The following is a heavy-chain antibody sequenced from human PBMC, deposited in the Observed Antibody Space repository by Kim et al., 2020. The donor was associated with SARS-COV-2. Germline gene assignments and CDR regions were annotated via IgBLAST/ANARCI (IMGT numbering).Heavy chain of an antibody. V-gene: IGHV3-30*01. CDR2: GLHK. CDR3: ARGARALDI. Sequence: GLHKSSADSLRGRFTRSRDNSKNTLYLQMNSLRAEDTGFYYCARGARALDIWGQGTMVPVPS. J-gene: IGHJ3*02.